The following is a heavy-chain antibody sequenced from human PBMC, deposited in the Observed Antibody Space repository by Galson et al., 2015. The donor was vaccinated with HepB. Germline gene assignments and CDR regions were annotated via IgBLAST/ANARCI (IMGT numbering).Heavy chain of an antibody. CDR3: VKDYSNYGTYWNFDL. Sequence: SLRLSCAASGFPFSIYAMSWVRQAPGKGLEWVSSIRGSGSGTYYPDSVKGRFTISRDNSKNTLYMEMNSLRVEDTAVYYCVKDYSNYGTYWNFDLWGRGTQVTVSS. CDR2: IRGSGSGT. V-gene: IGHV3-23*01. J-gene: IGHJ2*01. CDR1: GFPFSIYA. D-gene: IGHD3-10*01.